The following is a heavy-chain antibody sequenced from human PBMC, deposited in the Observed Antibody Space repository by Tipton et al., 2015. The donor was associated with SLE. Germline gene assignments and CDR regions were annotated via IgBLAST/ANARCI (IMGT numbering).Heavy chain of an antibody. CDR2: ISDSGDLK. CDR3: ARRFTSPSWTAFNI. CDR1: GFTFSDYD. J-gene: IGHJ3*02. V-gene: IGHV3-11*01. D-gene: IGHD2-2*01. Sequence: GSLRLSCAASGFTFSDYDMSWFRQAPGKGLEWVSYISDSGDLKYYADSVKGRFTISRDNAKDSLYLQMNSLRAEDTALYYCARRFTSPSWTAFNIWGQGTMVTVSS.